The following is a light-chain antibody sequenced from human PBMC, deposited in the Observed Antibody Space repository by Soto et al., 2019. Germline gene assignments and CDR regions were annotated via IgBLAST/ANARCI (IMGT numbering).Light chain of an antibody. V-gene: IGKV3-20*01. CDR3: QPYGSSPQYT. CDR1: QSVSSSY. Sequence: EIVLTQSPGTLSLSPGDRATLSCRASQSVSSSYLAWYQQKPGQAPRLLIYGASGRATGIPDRFSGSGSGTDFTLTISRLEPEDFAVSYCQPYGSSPQYTFGQGTKLEIK. CDR2: GAS. J-gene: IGKJ2*01.